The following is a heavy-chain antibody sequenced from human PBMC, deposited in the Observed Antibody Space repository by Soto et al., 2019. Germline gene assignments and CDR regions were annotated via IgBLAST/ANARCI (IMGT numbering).Heavy chain of an antibody. J-gene: IGHJ6*03. D-gene: IGHD5-12*01. CDR1: GGSISSYY. Sequence: SETLSLTCTVSGGSISSYYWSWIRQPPGKGLEWIGYIYYSGSTNYNPSLKSRVTISVDTSKNQFSLKLSSVTAADTAVYYCARFDSGYDSPYYYYYYIDVWGKGTTVTVSS. CDR3: ARFDSGYDSPYYYYYYIDV. V-gene: IGHV4-59*12. CDR2: IYYSGST.